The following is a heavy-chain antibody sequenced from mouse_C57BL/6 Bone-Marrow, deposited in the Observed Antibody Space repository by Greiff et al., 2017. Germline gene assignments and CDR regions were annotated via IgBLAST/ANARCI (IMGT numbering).Heavy chain of an antibody. Sequence: QVQLQQPGAELVKPGASVKLSCKASGYTFTSYWMHWVKQRPGRGLEWIGRIDPNSGGTKYNEKFKSKATLTVAKPSSTAYMQLSSLTSEDSAVYNGARCTVVPVRWYFDVWGTGTTVTVSS. CDR2: IDPNSGGT. V-gene: IGHV1-72*01. J-gene: IGHJ1*03. CDR1: GYTFTSYW. CDR3: ARCTVVPVRWYFDV. D-gene: IGHD1-1*01.